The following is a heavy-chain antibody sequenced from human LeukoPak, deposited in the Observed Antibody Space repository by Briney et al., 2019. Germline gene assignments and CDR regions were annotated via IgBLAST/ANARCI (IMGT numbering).Heavy chain of an antibody. Sequence: SETLSLTCTVSGGSISRSTYYWGWIRQPPGKGLEWIGGSTYYNPSLKSRVTISVDTSKNQFSLKLTSVTAADTAVYYCARVLAAAGLPPDYWGQGTLVTVSS. V-gene: IGHV4-39*07. J-gene: IGHJ4*02. D-gene: IGHD6-13*01. CDR2: GST. CDR1: GGSISRSTYY. CDR3: ARVLAAAGLPPDY.